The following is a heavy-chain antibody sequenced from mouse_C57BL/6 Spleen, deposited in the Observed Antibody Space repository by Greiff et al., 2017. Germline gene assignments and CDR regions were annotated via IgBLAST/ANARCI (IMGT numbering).Heavy chain of an antibody. V-gene: IGHV1-66*01. J-gene: IGHJ3*01. D-gene: IGHD1-1*01. CDR1: GYSFTSYY. CDR2: IYPGSGNT. Sequence: QVQLQQSGPELVKPGASVKISCKASGYSFTSYYIHWVKQRPGQGLEWIGWIYPGSGNTKYNEKFKGKATLTADTSSSTAYMQLSSLTSEDSAVYYCARSGRSAWFAYWGQGTLVTVSA. CDR3: ARSGRSAWFAY.